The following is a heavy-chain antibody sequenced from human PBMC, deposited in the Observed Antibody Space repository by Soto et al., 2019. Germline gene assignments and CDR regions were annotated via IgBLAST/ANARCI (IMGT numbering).Heavy chain of an antibody. Sequence: QVQLVESGGGLVKPGGSLRLSCAASGFTFSDYYMSWIRQAPGKGLEWVSYISSSSSYTNYADSVKGRFTISXXXXKXXXXXXXXXXRAEDTAVYYCARDRVAGTFDAFDIWGQGTMVTVSS. D-gene: IGHD6-19*01. CDR2: ISSSSSYT. CDR3: ARDRVAGTFDAFDI. V-gene: IGHV3-11*06. J-gene: IGHJ3*02. CDR1: GFTFSDYY.